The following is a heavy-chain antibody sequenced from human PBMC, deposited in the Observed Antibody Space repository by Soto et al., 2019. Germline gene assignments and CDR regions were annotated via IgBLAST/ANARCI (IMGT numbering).Heavy chain of an antibody. CDR2: ISGSGGST. CDR3: AKDGKRGDSSSSLWFDP. Sequence: GGSLRLSCAASGFTFSSYAMSWVRQAPGKGLEWVSAISGSGGSTYYADSVKGRFTISRDNSKNTLYLQMNSLRAEDTAVYYCAKDGKRGDSSSSLWFDPWGQGTLVTVSS. D-gene: IGHD6-6*01. CDR1: GFTFSSYA. V-gene: IGHV3-23*01. J-gene: IGHJ5*02.